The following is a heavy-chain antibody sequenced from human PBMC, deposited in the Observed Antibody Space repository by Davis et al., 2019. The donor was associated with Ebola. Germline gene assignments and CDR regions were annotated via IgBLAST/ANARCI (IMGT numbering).Heavy chain of an antibody. D-gene: IGHD5-18*01. Sequence: SETLSLTCAVSGGSISSYYWSWIRQHPRKGLEWIGYIDYSGSTDYNPSLKSRVTISVDTSKNQFSLKLSSVTAADTAVYYCARGGYSYGLVWFDPWGQGTLVTVSS. V-gene: IGHV4-59*06. CDR2: IDYSGST. J-gene: IGHJ5*02. CDR1: GGSISSYY. CDR3: ARGGYSYGLVWFDP.